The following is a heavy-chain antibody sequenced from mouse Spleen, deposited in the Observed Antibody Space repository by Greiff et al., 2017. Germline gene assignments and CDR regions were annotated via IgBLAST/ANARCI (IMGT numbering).Heavy chain of an antibody. V-gene: IGHV1-64*01. CDR3: ARWLFTTAPSWYFDV. Sequence: QVQLQQPGAELVKPGASVKLSCKASGYTFTSYWMHWVKQRPGQGLEWIGMIHPNSGSTNYNEKFKSKATLTVDKSSSTAYMQLSSLTSEDSAVYYCARWLFTTAPSWYFDVWGAGTTVTVSS. J-gene: IGHJ1*01. CDR2: IHPNSGST. D-gene: IGHD1-2*01. CDR1: GYTFTSYW.